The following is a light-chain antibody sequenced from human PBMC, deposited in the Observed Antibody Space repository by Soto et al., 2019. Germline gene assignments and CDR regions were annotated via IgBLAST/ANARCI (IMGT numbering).Light chain of an antibody. J-gene: IGKJ5*01. CDR3: QQYNTYALT. CDR1: RTVSNW. Sequence: IQMTQSPSTLSASVGDRATITCRASRTVSNWLAWYQHQPGRXPRXXISRASILESGVPPRFSGSGFGTEGTLTIDSLQPDDGATYDGQQYNTYALTFGQGTRLEIK. CDR2: RAS. V-gene: IGKV1-5*03.